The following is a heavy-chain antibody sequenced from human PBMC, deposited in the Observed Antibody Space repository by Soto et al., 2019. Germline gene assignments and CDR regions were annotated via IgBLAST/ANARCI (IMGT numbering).Heavy chain of an antibody. Sequence: VGSLRHYFAASVFTFSFYSMIWVSQPPGKGLEWVASITSSCSYMYYAGSLKGRFTISRDNAKNSLLLQLDSLSAEDTALYLCVRARSIHSRPDYWGQGTLVTVPS. V-gene: IGHV3-21*01. CDR1: VFTFSFYS. J-gene: IGHJ4*02. CDR2: ITSSCSYM. D-gene: IGHD6-13*01. CDR3: VRARSIHSRPDY.